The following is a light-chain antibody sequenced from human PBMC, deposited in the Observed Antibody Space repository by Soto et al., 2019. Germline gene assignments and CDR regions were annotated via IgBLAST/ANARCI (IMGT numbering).Light chain of an antibody. Sequence: QSALAQPPSASGSPGQSVTISCTGTSSDIGVYNYVSWYQQHPGKAPKLMIYEVSKRPSGVPDRFSGSKSGNTASLTVSGLQAEDEAYYYCSSYAGSNNLYVFGTGTKVTVL. V-gene: IGLV2-8*01. CDR1: SSDIGVYNY. CDR3: SSYAGSNNLYV. CDR2: EVS. J-gene: IGLJ1*01.